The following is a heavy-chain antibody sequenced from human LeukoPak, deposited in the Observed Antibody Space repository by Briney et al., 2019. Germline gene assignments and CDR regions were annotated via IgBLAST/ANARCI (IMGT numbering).Heavy chain of an antibody. D-gene: IGHD6-13*01. CDR3: ARVVGLVQQEGIDY. V-gene: IGHV1-18*01. CDR2: ISAYNGNT. J-gene: IGHJ4*02. Sequence: GASVKVSCKASGYTFTSYGISWVRHAPGQGLEWMGWISAYNGNTNYAQKLQGRVTMTTDTSTSTAYMELRSLRSDDTAVYYCARVVGLVQQEGIDYWGQGTLVTVSS. CDR1: GYTFTSYG.